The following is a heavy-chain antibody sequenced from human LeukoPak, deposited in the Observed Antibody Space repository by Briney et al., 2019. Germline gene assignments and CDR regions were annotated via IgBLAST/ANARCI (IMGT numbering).Heavy chain of an antibody. Sequence: GESLKISCKGSGYSFTSYWIGWVRQMPGKGLEWMGIIYPGDSDTRYSSSFQGQVTISADKSISTAYLQWSSLKASDTAMYYCARRKRITIFGVDPLDYYYGMDVWGQGTTVTVSS. CDR2: IYPGDSDT. CDR3: ARRKRITIFGVDPLDYYYGMDV. V-gene: IGHV5-51*01. D-gene: IGHD3-3*01. CDR1: GYSFTSYW. J-gene: IGHJ6*02.